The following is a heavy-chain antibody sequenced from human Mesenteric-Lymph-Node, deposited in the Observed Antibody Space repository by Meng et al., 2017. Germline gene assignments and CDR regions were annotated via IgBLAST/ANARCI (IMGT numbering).Heavy chain of an antibody. V-gene: IGHV3-15*01. CDR1: GFTFHNAW. Sequence: VQVCVPGGCWVKPGESLTLSCAVSGFTFHNAWMNWVRQRPGKGLEWVGRIKTKTDGGTTDYAAPVKGRFTISRDDSTNTLSLEMNSLKAEDTAVYYCTTIVHYWGQGTLVTVSS. CDR2: IKTKTDGGTT. D-gene: IGHD2-15*01. CDR3: TTIVHY. J-gene: IGHJ4*02.